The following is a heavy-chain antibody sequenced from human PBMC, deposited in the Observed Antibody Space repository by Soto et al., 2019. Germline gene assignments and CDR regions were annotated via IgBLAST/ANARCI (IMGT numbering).Heavy chain of an antibody. CDR2: IIPILSIA. CDR3: ARNRYCSGGSCSIYYYYGMDV. J-gene: IGHJ6*02. V-gene: IGHV1-69*02. Sequence: ASVKVSCKASGGTFSSYISWVRQAPGQGLEWMGRIIPILSIANYVQKFQGRVTITADESTSTAYMELSSLRSEDTAVYYCARNRYCSGGSCSIYYYYGMDVWGQGTTVTVSS. D-gene: IGHD2-15*01. CDR1: GGTFSSY.